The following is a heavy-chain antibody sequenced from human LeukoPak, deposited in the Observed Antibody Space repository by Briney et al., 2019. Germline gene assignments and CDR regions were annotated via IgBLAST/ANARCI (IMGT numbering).Heavy chain of an antibody. CDR3: AKARRLYCSSTSCYDCDV. D-gene: IGHD2-2*01. Sequence: ASVKVSFKASGYTFTAFYIHWVRQAPGQGLEWMGWINPNSGGTNYAQKLQGRVTLTRDTSITTAYMELNRLRSDDTAVYYCAKARRLYCSSTSCYDCDVWGKGTTVTVSS. CDR2: INPNSGGT. J-gene: IGHJ6*04. V-gene: IGHV1-2*02. CDR1: GYTFTAFY.